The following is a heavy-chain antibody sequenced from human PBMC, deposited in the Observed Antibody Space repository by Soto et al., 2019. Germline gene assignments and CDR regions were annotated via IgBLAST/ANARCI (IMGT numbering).Heavy chain of an antibody. CDR2: MSYDGSNE. J-gene: IGHJ4*02. V-gene: IGHV3-30*18. Sequence: QVQLVESGGGVVQPGRSLRLSCAASGFTFSHYAMHWVCQAPGKGLEWVALMSYDGSNEYYADSVKGRFTISRDNSKNTLYLQMNSLRAEDTAVYYCAKDGSHNFDYWGQGTLVTVSS. D-gene: IGHD1-26*01. CDR1: GFTFSHYA. CDR3: AKDGSHNFDY.